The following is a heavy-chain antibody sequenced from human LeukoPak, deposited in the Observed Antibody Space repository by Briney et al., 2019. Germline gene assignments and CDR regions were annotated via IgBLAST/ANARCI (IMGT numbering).Heavy chain of an antibody. CDR1: GFTFSNYA. J-gene: IGHJ4*02. Sequence: GGSLRLSCTASGFTFSNYAMSWVRQAPGKGLEWVSTISGSDGSTYYADSVKGRFTISRDNAKNSLYLQMNSLRAEDTAVYYCARVSPGNDYWGQGTLVTVSS. D-gene: IGHD3-10*01. CDR3: ARVSPGNDY. CDR2: ISGSDGST. V-gene: IGHV3-23*01.